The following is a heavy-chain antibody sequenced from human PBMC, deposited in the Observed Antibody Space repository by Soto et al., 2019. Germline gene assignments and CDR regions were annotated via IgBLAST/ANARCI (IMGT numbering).Heavy chain of an antibody. CDR3: ARVRAGYSYYYYGMDV. V-gene: IGHV1-3*01. CDR2: INAGNGNT. J-gene: IGHJ6*02. CDR1: GYTFTSYA. Sequence: GASVKVSCKASGYTFTSYAMHWVRQAPGQRLEWMGWINAGNGNTKYSQKFQGRVTITRDTSASTAYMELSSLRSEDTAVYYCARVRAGYSYYYYGMDVWGQGTTVTVSS. D-gene: IGHD2-15*01.